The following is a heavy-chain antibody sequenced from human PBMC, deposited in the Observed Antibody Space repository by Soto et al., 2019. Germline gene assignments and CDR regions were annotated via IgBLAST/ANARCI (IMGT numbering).Heavy chain of an antibody. Sequence: QVQLQESGPGLVKPSQTLSLTCTVSGGSISSGGYYWSWIRQHPGKGLEWIGYIYYSGSTYYNPSLTLRVTISVDTSKNQCSLKLSSVTAADTAVYYCARVFGFGGMDVWGQGTTVTVSS. J-gene: IGHJ6*02. V-gene: IGHV4-31*03. D-gene: IGHD3-10*01. CDR3: ARVFGFGGMDV. CDR1: GGSISSGGYY. CDR2: IYYSGST.